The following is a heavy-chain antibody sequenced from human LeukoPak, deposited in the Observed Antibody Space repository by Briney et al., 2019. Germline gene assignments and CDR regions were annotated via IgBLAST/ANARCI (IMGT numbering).Heavy chain of an antibody. CDR3: ARRGSFRGYFDA. J-gene: IGHJ4*02. Sequence: SETLSLTCSVSGASMSSGRHYWGWIRQPPGKGLEWIANIFYTGSVHSNPSLESRVTISVDRSKTQFSLRLRSVPVADTAVYYCARRGSFRGYFDAWAQGALVTVSS. CDR2: IFYTGSV. D-gene: IGHD3-10*01. CDR1: GASMSSGRHY. V-gene: IGHV4-39*01.